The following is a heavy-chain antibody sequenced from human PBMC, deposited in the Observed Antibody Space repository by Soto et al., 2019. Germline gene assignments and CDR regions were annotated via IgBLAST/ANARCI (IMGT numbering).Heavy chain of an antibody. CDR2: IYYSGST. CDR1: GGSISSGGYY. D-gene: IGHD5-18*01. CDR3: AREYGSYGYQIFDY. Sequence: QVQLQESGPGLVKPSQTLSLTCTVSGGSISSGGYYWSWIRQHPGKGLEWIGYIYYSGSTYYNPSLKSRFTISVDTSKNQCSMKLSSVTAADTAVYYCAREYGSYGYQIFDYWGQGTLVTVSS. V-gene: IGHV4-31*03. J-gene: IGHJ4*02.